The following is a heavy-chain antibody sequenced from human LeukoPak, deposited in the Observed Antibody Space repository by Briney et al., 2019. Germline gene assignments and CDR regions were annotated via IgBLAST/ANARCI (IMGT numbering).Heavy chain of an antibody. Sequence: PQTLSLTCTVSGGSISSGDYYWSWIRQPPGKGLEWIGYIYYSGSTYYNPSLKSRVTISVDTSKNQFSLKLSSVTAADTAVYYCARVWVYCSSASCQGEDWGQGTLVTVSS. CDR2: IYYSGST. J-gene: IGHJ4*02. CDR3: ARVWVYCSSASCQGED. V-gene: IGHV4-30-4*08. CDR1: GGSISSGDYY. D-gene: IGHD2-2*01.